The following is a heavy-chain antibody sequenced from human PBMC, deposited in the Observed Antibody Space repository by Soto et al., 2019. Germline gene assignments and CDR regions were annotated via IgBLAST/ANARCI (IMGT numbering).Heavy chain of an antibody. CDR3: ARVANERELWFGELYGGDAFDI. V-gene: IGHV3-74*01. CDR2: INSDGSST. J-gene: IGHJ3*02. Sequence: EVQLVESGGGLVQPGGSLRLSCAASGFTFSSYWMHWVRQAPGKGLVWVSRINSDGSSTSYADSVKGRFTISRDNAKNILYLQMNSLRADDTAVYYCARVANERELWFGELYGGDAFDIWGQGTMVTVSS. CDR1: GFTFSSYW. D-gene: IGHD3-10*01.